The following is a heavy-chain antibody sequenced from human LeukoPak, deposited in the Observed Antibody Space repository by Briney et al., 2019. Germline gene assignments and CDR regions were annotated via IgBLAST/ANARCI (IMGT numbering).Heavy chain of an antibody. D-gene: IGHD3-22*01. CDR3: VRLSSGYYGLIDH. CDR1: GFTFSSHL. CDR2: VDSDGSKT. Sequence: GGSLRLSCVASGFTFSSHLMHWVRQVPGKGLVWVSRVDSDGSKTDYADSVKGRFTFSRDNARNTLYLQMNSLRDEDTAVYYCVRLSSGYYGLIDHWGQGTLVTVSS. V-gene: IGHV3-74*01. J-gene: IGHJ4*02.